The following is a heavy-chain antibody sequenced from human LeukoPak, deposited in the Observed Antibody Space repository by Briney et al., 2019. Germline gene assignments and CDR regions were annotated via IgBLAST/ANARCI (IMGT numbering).Heavy chain of an antibody. CDR3: ARASNYDFWSGYY. V-gene: IGHV1-2*02. CDR1: GGTFSSYA. Sequence: ASVKVSCKASGGTFSSYAISWVRQAPGQGLEWMGWINPNSGGTNYAQKFQGRVTMTRDTSISTAYMELSRLRSDDTAVYYCARASNYDFWSGYYWGQGTLVTVSS. D-gene: IGHD3-3*01. J-gene: IGHJ4*02. CDR2: INPNSGGT.